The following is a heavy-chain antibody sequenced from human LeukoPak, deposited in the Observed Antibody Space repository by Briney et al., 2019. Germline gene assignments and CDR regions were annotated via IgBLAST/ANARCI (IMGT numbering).Heavy chain of an antibody. V-gene: IGHV4-38-2*02. Sequence: PSETLSLTCTVSGYSISSGYYWGWIRQPPGKGLEWIGSIYHSGSTYYNPSLKSRVTISVDTSKNQFSLKLSSVTAADTAVYYCARPIYSSDPYYFDYWGQGTLVTVSS. D-gene: IGHD6-19*01. CDR1: GYSISSGYY. J-gene: IGHJ4*02. CDR3: ARPIYSSDPYYFDY. CDR2: IYHSGST.